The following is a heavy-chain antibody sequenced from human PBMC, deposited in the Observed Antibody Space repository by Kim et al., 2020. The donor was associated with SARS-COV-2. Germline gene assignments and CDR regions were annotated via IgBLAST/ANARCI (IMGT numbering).Heavy chain of an antibody. CDR3: VRVPYRGGDCYSGEPLDI. Sequence: GGSLRLSCAASGFTFRGYWMNWVREVPGKGPIWVSRISGGGTTTAYSDSVRGRFTISRDNAKSTLYLQMSGLRAEDSGVYYCVRVPYRGGDCYSGEPLDIWGRGTMVTVSS. J-gene: IGHJ3*02. CDR1: GFTFRGYW. D-gene: IGHD2-21*02. CDR2: ISGGGTTT. V-gene: IGHV3-74*01.